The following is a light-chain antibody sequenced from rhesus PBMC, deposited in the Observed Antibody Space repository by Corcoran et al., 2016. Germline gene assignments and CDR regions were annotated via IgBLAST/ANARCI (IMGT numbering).Light chain of an antibody. Sequence: DIQMTQSPSALSASVGDRVTISCRASQNIYSNLAWYQQKPGKAPKLLIYAASSLQPGIPFRFSGSGAGTDFTLTISSLQPEDSAAYYCQHYYDNPYSFGQGTKVEIK. CDR1: QNIYSN. J-gene: IGKJ2*01. CDR2: AAS. V-gene: IGKV1S12*01. CDR3: QHYYDNPYS.